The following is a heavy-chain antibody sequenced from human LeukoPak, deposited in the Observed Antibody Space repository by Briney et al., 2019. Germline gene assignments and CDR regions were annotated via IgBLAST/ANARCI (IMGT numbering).Heavy chain of an antibody. Sequence: TSETLSLTCAVYGGSFSGYYWGWIRQPPGKGLEWIGNIYYSGSTSYNPSLKSRVTISVDTSKDQFSLKLNSVTAADTAVYYCARVAAKTVDYWGQGTLVTVSS. D-gene: IGHD2-15*01. V-gene: IGHV4-34*01. CDR2: IYYSGST. J-gene: IGHJ4*02. CDR1: GGSFSGYY. CDR3: ARVAAKTVDY.